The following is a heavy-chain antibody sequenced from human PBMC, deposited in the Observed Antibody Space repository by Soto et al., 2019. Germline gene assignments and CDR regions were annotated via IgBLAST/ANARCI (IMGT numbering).Heavy chain of an antibody. J-gene: IGHJ5*02. D-gene: IGHD4-17*01. V-gene: IGHV1-69*02. Sequence: QVQLVQSGAEVKKPGSSVKVSCRASGGTFSTYTISWVRQAPGQGLEWMGRIIPILGITNYAQKFQDRVTITANKSPSTAYMEVSSLRSEDTAIYYCANSIYGDYSDWFDPWGQGTLVTVSS. CDR3: ANSIYGDYSDWFDP. CDR2: IIPILGIT. CDR1: GGTFSTYT.